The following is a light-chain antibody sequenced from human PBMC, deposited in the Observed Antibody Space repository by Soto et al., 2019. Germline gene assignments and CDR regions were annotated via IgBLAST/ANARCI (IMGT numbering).Light chain of an antibody. V-gene: IGKV3-15*01. J-gene: IGKJ1*01. Sequence: EIVMTQSPATLSVSPGGRATLSCRASQSISDTLAWYQQKPGQAPRLLIYGASTRATGIPARFSGSGSGTEFTLTITSLQSEDFAVYYCQQYINWSWAFGQGTKVDIK. CDR3: QQYINWSWA. CDR1: QSISDT. CDR2: GAS.